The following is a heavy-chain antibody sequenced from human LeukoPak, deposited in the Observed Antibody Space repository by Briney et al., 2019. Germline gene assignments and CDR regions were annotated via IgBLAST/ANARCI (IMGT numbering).Heavy chain of an antibody. V-gene: IGHV1-46*01. J-gene: IGHJ6*02. CDR3: ARGDYSGFYLYGMDV. CDR2: INPSGGST. CDR1: GYTLTELS. Sequence: GASVKVSCKVSGYTLTELSMHWVRRAPGQGLEWVGTINPSGGSTTYAQKLQGRVAMTRDTSTSTVYMEVSSLTSEDTAVYYCARGDYSGFYLYGMDVWGQGTTVTVSS. D-gene: IGHD1-26*01.